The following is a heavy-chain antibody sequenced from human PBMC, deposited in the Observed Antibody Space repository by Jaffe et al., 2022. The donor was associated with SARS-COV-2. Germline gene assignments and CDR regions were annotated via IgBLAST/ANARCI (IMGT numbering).Heavy chain of an antibody. J-gene: IGHJ6*02. CDR1: GYTFTAYY. Sequence: VQLVQSGAEVKKPGASVKVSCKASGYTFTAYYIHWVRQAPGQGLEWMGWINPDSGGTNYAQKFQGWITMTRDTAVSTVYMELSRVKSDDTAVYYCAREGRGNSYVSDFYYYGMDVWGQGTTVTVSS. CDR3: AREGRGNSYVSDFYYYGMDV. D-gene: IGHD5-18*01. V-gene: IGHV1-2*04. CDR2: INPDSGGT.